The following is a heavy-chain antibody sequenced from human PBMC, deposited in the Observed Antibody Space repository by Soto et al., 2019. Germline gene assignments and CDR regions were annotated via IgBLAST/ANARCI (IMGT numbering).Heavy chain of an antibody. Sequence: ASVKVSCKASGYTFTSYYMHWVRQAPGQGLEWMGIINPSGGSTSYAQKFQGRVTMTRDTSTSTVYMELSSLRSEDTAVYYCASPAAGTFYDYYYGMDVWGQGTTVTVSS. V-gene: IGHV1-46*01. D-gene: IGHD6-13*01. J-gene: IGHJ6*02. CDR1: GYTFTSYY. CDR3: ASPAAGTFYDYYYGMDV. CDR2: INPSGGST.